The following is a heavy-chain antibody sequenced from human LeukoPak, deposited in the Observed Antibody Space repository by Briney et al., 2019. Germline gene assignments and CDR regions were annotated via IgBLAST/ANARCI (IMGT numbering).Heavy chain of an antibody. V-gene: IGHV4-39*07. Sequence: PSEILSLTCTVSGGSISSSSYYWGWLRQPPGKGLEWIGSIYSSGNTYYNPSLKSRVAISVDTSKNHFSLRLSSVTAADTTVYYCARICSSSTCHIDHWGQGTLVTVSS. CDR3: ARICSSSTCHIDH. CDR2: IYSSGNT. J-gene: IGHJ4*02. CDR1: GGSISSSSYY. D-gene: IGHD2-2*01.